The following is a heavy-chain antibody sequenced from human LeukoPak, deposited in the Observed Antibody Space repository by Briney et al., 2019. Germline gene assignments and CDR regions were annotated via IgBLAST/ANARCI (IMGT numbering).Heavy chain of an antibody. Sequence: GASVKVSCKASGYTLTSYGISWVRQAPGQGLEWMGWISAYNGNTNYAQKLQGRVTMTTDTSTSTAYMELRSLRSEDTAVYYCARGVGDYGDYIENWFDPWGQGTLVTVSS. CDR1: GYTLTSYG. CDR3: ARGVGDYGDYIENWFDP. D-gene: IGHD4-17*01. V-gene: IGHV1-18*01. J-gene: IGHJ5*02. CDR2: ISAYNGNT.